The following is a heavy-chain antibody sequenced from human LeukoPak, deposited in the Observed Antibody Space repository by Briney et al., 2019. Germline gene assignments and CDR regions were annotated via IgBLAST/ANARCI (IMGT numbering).Heavy chain of an antibody. Sequence: SETLSLTCTVSGGSISSYYWRWIRQPPGKGLEWIGYIYYSGSTNYNPSLKSRVTISVDTSKNQFSLKLSSVTAADTAVYYCARRVVVVPAAIFGEYYFDYWGQGTLVTVSS. CDR3: ARRVVVVPAAIFGEYYFDY. D-gene: IGHD2-2*01. CDR1: GGSISSYY. V-gene: IGHV4-59*08. CDR2: IYYSGST. J-gene: IGHJ4*02.